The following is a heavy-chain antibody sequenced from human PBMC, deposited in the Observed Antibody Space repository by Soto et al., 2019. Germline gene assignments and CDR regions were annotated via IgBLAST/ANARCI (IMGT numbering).Heavy chain of an antibody. CDR2: ISGSGGST. D-gene: IGHD3-16*02. CDR3: AKGSMYYDYIWGSYRVLSDFDY. CDR1: GFTFSSYV. Sequence: EVQLLESGGGLVQPGGSLRLSCAASGFTFSSYVMSWVRQAPGKGLEWVSAISGSGGSTYYADSVKGRFTISRDNSKNTLYLQMNSLRAEDTAVYYCAKGSMYYDYIWGSYRVLSDFDYWGQGTLVTVSS. V-gene: IGHV3-23*01. J-gene: IGHJ4*02.